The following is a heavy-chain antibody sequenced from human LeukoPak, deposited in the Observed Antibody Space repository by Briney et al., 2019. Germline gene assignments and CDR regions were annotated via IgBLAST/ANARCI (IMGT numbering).Heavy chain of an antibody. CDR3: ARPGAGYTYGLSVY. CDR2: ISGSGGST. V-gene: IGHV3-23*01. J-gene: IGHJ4*02. CDR1: GFTFSSYA. Sequence: GGSLRLSCAASGFTFSSYAMSWVRQAPGKGLEWVSAISGSGGSTYYADSVKGRFTISRDNSKNTLYLQMNSLRAEDTALYYCARPGAGYTYGLSVYWGQGTLVTVSS. D-gene: IGHD5-18*01.